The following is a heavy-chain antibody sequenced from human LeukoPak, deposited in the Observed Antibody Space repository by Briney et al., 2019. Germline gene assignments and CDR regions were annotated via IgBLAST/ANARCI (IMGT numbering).Heavy chain of an antibody. J-gene: IGHJ4*02. CDR3: ATGGRSGVAFES. V-gene: IGHV3-53*01. CDR1: GFIASSNY. Sequence: GGSVRLSCTASGFIASSNYMSWVRQAPGKGLEWVSLIYSGGSTYYADSVMGRSTISRDKSNNTLYLQMNSLRAEDTAVYYCATGGRSGVAFESWGQGTLVTVSS. CDR2: IYSGGST. D-gene: IGHD2-15*01.